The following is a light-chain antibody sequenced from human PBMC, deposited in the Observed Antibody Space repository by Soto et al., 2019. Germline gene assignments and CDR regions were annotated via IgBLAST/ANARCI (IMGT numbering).Light chain of an antibody. CDR3: QQYDSLPIT. CDR1: QDIGNS. J-gene: IGKJ5*01. V-gene: IGKV1-33*01. Sequence: DIQITQSPSSLSASVGDRITITCRASQDIGNSVNWYQQQPGQAPNLLIYETSNLQTGVPARFSGSGSGTYFTFIINSLQPEDLATYYCQQYDSLPITFGLGTRLEIK. CDR2: ETS.